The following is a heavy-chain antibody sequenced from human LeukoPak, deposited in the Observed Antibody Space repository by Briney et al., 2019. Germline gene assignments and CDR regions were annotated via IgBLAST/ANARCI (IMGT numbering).Heavy chain of an antibody. J-gene: IGHJ6*02. Sequence: SETLSLTCTVSGGSISSYYWSWIRQPPGKGLEWIGYIYYSGSTNYNPSLKSRVTMSVDTSKKQFSLKLSSVIAADTAVYYCARGSHGYYYGMDVWGRGTTVTVSS. CDR3: ARGSHGYYYGMDV. D-gene: IGHD1-26*01. CDR2: IYYSGST. CDR1: GGSISSYY. V-gene: IGHV4-59*01.